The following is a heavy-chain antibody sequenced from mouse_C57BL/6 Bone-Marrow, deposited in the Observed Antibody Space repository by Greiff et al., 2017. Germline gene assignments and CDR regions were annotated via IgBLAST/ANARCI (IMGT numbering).Heavy chain of an antibody. CDR1: GFTFSSYA. V-gene: IGHV5-9-1*02. CDR3: TRGGRLRYFDY. D-gene: IGHD2-4*01. Sequence: EVKVVESGEGLVKPGGSLKLSCAASGFTFSSYAMSWVRQTPEKRLEWVAYISSGGDYIYYADTVKGRFTISRDNARNTLYLQMSSLKSEDTAMYYCTRGGRLRYFDYWGQGTTLTVSS. CDR2: ISSGGDYI. J-gene: IGHJ2*01.